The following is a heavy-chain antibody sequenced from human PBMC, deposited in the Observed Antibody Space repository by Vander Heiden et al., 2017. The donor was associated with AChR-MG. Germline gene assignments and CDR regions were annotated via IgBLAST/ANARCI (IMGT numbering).Heavy chain of an antibody. CDR3: ARELALQHIAARLRGLDY. J-gene: IGHJ4*02. D-gene: IGHD6-6*01. CDR1: GFTFSSYG. Sequence: QVQLVESGGGVVQPGRSLRLSCAASGFTFSSYGMHWVRQAPGKGLEWVAVIWYDGSNKYYADSVKGRFTISRDNSKNTLYLQMNSLRAEDTAVYYCARELALQHIAARLRGLDYWGQGTLVTVSS. V-gene: IGHV3-33*01. CDR2: IWYDGSNK.